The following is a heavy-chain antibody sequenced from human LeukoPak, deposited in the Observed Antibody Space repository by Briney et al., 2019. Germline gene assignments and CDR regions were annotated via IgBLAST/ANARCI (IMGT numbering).Heavy chain of an antibody. CDR1: TGSLSSSSYY. Sequence: SETLSLTCSVSTGSLSSSSYYWGWIRQPPGKGLEWIGSIYFSGSTYYNPSLKSRVTISVDTSKNQFSLKLSSVAAADTAVYYCARDYGDYFDYWGQGTLVTVSS. CDR3: ARDYGDYFDY. CDR2: IYFSGST. V-gene: IGHV4-39*07. J-gene: IGHJ4*02. D-gene: IGHD4-17*01.